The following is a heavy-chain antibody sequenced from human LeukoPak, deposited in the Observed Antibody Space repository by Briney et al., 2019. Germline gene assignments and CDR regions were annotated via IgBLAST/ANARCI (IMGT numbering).Heavy chain of an antibody. CDR2: IYYSGST. D-gene: IGHD3-10*01. CDR1: GGSISSGDYY. J-gene: IGHJ5*02. V-gene: IGHV4-30-4*01. Sequence: PSQTLSLTCTVSGGSISSGDYYWSWIRQPPGKGLEWIGYIYYSGSTYYNPSLKSRVTISVDTSKNQFSLKLSSVTAADTAVYYCARARLHVLLWFGELLTDEDWFDPWGQGTLVTVSS. CDR3: ARARLHVLLWFGELLTDEDWFDP.